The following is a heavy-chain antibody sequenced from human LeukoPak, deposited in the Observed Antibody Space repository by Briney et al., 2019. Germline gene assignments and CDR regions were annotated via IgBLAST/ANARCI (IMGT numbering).Heavy chain of an antibody. CDR3: ARGGGQLLWFGELLFDY. D-gene: IGHD3-10*01. CDR2: INHSGST. V-gene: IGHV4-34*01. J-gene: IGHJ4*02. Sequence: SETLSLTRAVYGGSFSGYYWSWIRQPPGKGLEWIGEINHSGSTNYNPSLKSRVTISVDTSKNQFSLKLSSVTAADTAVYYCARGGGQLLWFGELLFDYWGQGTLVTVSS. CDR1: GGSFSGYY.